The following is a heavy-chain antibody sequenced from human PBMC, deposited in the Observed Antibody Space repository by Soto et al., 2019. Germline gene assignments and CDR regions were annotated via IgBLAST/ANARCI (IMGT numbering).Heavy chain of an antibody. Sequence: SETLSLTCTVSGGSISSYYWSWIRQPPGKGLEWIGYIYYSGSTNYNPSLKSRVTISVDTSKNQFSLKLSSVTAADTAVYYCARQERVWLRLCSVFDYWGQGTLVTVS. D-gene: IGHD5-12*01. CDR2: IYYSGST. V-gene: IGHV4-59*08. J-gene: IGHJ4*02. CDR3: ARQERVWLRLCSVFDY. CDR1: GGSISSYY.